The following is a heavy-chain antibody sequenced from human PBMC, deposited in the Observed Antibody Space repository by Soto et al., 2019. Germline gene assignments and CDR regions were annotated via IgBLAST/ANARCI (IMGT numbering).Heavy chain of an antibody. J-gene: IGHJ4*02. D-gene: IGHD3-22*01. V-gene: IGHV1-3*01. CDR1: GYTFTSFA. CDR3: AGSGSSYYDTSANLRLDY. CDR2: INAEHGDT. Sequence: ASVNVSCKASGYTFTSFAVHWVRQAPGQSLEWVGWINAEHGDTKYSQKFQGRVTFTRDTSASTAYMELSSLTSEDTAVYYCAGSGSSYYDTSANLRLDYCGQLTLVTVSS.